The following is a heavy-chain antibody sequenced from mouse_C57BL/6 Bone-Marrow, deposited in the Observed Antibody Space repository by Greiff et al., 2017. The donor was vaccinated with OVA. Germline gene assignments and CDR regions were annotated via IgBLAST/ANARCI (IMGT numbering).Heavy chain of an antibody. Sequence: VQLQQSGPELVKPGASVKMSCKASGYTFTSYVMHWVKQTPGQGLEWIGYIYPYNDGTKYNEKFKGKATLTLDKSSSTAYMELSSLTSEDSAVYYCARSGYYGSSFWYFDVWDTGTTVTVSS. CDR3: ARSGYYGSSFWYFDV. J-gene: IGHJ1*03. CDR1: GYTFTSYV. V-gene: IGHV1-14*01. CDR2: IYPYNDGT. D-gene: IGHD1-1*01.